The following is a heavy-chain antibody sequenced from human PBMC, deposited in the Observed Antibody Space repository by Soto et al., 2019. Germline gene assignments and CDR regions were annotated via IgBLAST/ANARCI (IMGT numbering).Heavy chain of an antibody. Sequence: GASVKVPCKASGFSFTGYYIHWLRQAPGQGLEWMGWINAHSGGTEYAQKFQGRVTLTRDTSIATAYLTLTSLTSDDTALYYCAKDLTRQLAYWLDPWGQGPQVTVSS. CDR3: AKDLTRQLAYWLDP. J-gene: IGHJ5*02. CDR1: GFSFTGYY. D-gene: IGHD6-6*01. V-gene: IGHV1-2*02. CDR2: INAHSGGT.